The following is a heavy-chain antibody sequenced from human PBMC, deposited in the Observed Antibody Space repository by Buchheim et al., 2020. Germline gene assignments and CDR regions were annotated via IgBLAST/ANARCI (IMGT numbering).Heavy chain of an antibody. J-gene: IGHJ4*02. Sequence: QVQLQQWGAGLLKPSETLSLTCSVSGSSFSNGGYYWSWIRQHPGKGLEWIGYIHYSGSTYYNPSLKSRVTISVDTSKNQFSMKLNSVTAADTTVYYCARAGSSDSSGYYFIFDHWGQGTL. CDR1: GSSFSNGGYY. CDR3: ARAGSSDSSGYYFIFDH. CDR2: IHYSGST. D-gene: IGHD3-22*01. V-gene: IGHV4-31*03.